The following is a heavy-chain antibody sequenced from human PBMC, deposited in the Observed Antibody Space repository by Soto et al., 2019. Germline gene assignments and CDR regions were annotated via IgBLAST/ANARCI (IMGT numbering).Heavy chain of an antibody. J-gene: IGHJ3*02. CDR2: ISSSSSTI. Sequence: GSLRLSCAASGFTFRSYSMNWFRQAPGEGLEWVSYISSSSSTIYYADSVKGRFTISRDNAKNSLYLQMNSLRDEDTAVYYCARDPYYYDSSGYFGDAFDIWGQGTMVTVPS. CDR3: ARDPYYYDSSGYFGDAFDI. D-gene: IGHD3-22*01. CDR1: GFTFRSYS. V-gene: IGHV3-48*02.